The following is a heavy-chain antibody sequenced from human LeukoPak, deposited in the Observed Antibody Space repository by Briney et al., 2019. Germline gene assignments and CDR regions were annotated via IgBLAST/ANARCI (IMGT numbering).Heavy chain of an antibody. J-gene: IGHJ4*02. CDR3: AREWYYDSSGYFVSD. V-gene: IGHV4-59*01. CDR1: GGSISSYY. D-gene: IGHD3-22*01. CDR2: IYYSGST. Sequence: PSETLSLTCTVSGGSISSYYWSWIRQPPGKGLEWIGYIYYSGSTNYNPSLKSRVTISVDTSKNQFSLKLSSVTAADTAVYYCAREWYYDSSGYFVSDWGQGTLVTVSS.